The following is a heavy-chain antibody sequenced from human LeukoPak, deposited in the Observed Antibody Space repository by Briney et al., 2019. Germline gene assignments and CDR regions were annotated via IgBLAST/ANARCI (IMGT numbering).Heavy chain of an antibody. Sequence: SETLSLTCAVYGGSFSGYYRSWIRQPPGKGLEWIGEINHSGSTNYHPSLKSRVTISVDTSKNQFSLKLSSVTAADTAVYYCARVRSWEYYDFWSGYYTDRKYYFDYWGQGTLVTVSS. CDR3: ARVRSWEYYDFWSGYYTDRKYYFDY. D-gene: IGHD3-3*01. J-gene: IGHJ4*02. V-gene: IGHV4-34*01. CDR2: INHSGST. CDR1: GGSFSGYY.